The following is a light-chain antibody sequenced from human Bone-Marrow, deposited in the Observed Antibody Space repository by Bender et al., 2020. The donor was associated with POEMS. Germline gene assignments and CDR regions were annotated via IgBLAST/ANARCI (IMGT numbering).Light chain of an antibody. CDR1: SSDVGSYNL. V-gene: IGLV2-23*02. Sequence: QSALTQPASVSGSPGQSITISCTGTSSDVGSYNLVSWYQQHPGKAPQVLIYEVTKRPSGVSDRLSGSKSGNTASLTISGLQAEDEADYYCCSYAGSGTSVFGGGTKLTVL. CDR2: EVT. J-gene: IGLJ3*02. CDR3: CSYAGSGTSV.